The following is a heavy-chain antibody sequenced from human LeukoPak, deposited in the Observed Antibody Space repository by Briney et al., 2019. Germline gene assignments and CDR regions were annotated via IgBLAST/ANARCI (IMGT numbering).Heavy chain of an antibody. Sequence: SETLSLTCTVSGGSISSYYWSWIRQPPGRGLEWIAEIKHSVSTNYNPSLKSRVTISIDTSKNQFSLKLSSVTAADTAVYFCARYFDYGGNSRVFQHWGQGTLVTVSS. CDR3: ARYFDYGGNSRVFQH. D-gene: IGHD4-23*01. V-gene: IGHV4-34*01. CDR2: IKHSVST. J-gene: IGHJ1*01. CDR1: GGSISSYY.